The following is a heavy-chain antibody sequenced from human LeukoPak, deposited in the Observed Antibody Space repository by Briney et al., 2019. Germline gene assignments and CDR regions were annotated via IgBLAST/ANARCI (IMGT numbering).Heavy chain of an antibody. CDR3: GKDPNGDYVGAFDM. J-gene: IGHJ3*02. CDR2: ISGGGGVT. D-gene: IGHD4-17*01. Sequence: GGSLRLSCAASGFTFSNYAMMWVRQAPGRGLEWVSAISGGGGVTHYADFVKGRFTISRDNSKNTLYLQMNSLRAEDTAVYYCGKDPNGDYVGAFDMWGQGTTVTVSP. V-gene: IGHV3-23*01. CDR1: GFTFSNYA.